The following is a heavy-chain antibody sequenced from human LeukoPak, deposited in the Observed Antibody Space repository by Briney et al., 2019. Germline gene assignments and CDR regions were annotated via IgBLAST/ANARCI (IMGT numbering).Heavy chain of an antibody. J-gene: IGHJ4*02. V-gene: IGHV3-23*01. CDR1: GFSFSSYA. D-gene: IGHD4-17*01. Sequence: GGSLRLSCAASGFSFSSYAMSWVRQAPGKGLEWVSDICGSICGRIGSTDYADSVKGRLTISRDNSKNTLYLQMNSLRAEDTAVYYCAKDETTVVTLSVYWGQGTLVTVSS. CDR2: ICGSICGRIGST. CDR3: AKDETTVVTLSVY.